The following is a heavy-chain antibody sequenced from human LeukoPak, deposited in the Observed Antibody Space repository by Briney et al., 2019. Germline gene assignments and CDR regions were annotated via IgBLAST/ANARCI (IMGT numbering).Heavy chain of an antibody. D-gene: IGHD5-18*01. CDR3: ARAPLSHGYTAPPDY. CDR2: IIPILGIA. V-gene: IGHV1-69*04. CDR1: GGTFSSYA. J-gene: IGHJ4*02. Sequence: SVKVSCKASGGTFSSYAISWVRQAPGQGLEWMGRIIPILGIANYAQKFQGRVTITADKSTSTAYMELSSLRSGDTAVYYCARAPLSHGYTAPPDYWGQGTLVTVSS.